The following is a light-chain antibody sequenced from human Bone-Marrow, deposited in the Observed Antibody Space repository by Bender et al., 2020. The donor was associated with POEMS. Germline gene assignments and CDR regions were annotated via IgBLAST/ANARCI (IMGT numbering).Light chain of an antibody. CDR1: TSDIGGSNY. Sequence: QSALTQPASVSGSPGQSITISCTGTTSDIGGSNYVSWYQQHPGKAPKVMIYDDTNRPSGVSNRFSASKSGDTASLTISGLQAEDEADYYCAAWEDSLNGWVFGGGTKLTVL. CDR2: DDT. J-gene: IGLJ3*02. CDR3: AAWEDSLNGWV. V-gene: IGLV2-14*03.